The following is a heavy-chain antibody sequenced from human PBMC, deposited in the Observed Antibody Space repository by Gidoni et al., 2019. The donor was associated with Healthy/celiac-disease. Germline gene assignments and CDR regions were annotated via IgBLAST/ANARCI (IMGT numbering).Heavy chain of an antibody. Sequence: QVQLPESGPGLVTPSETLSLTCPVSGGSLSSYSWSWIRQPPGQGLEWIGYIYYSWSTNYNPSLKSRVTKAVDTSNNQLSQELAALATADTAMYCCARRQRYYECFSWAFCIWGQGT. J-gene: IGHJ3*02. D-gene: IGHD3-22*01. CDR3: ARRQRYYECFSWAFCI. CDR2: IYYSWST. V-gene: IGHV4-59*08. CDR1: GGSLSSYS.